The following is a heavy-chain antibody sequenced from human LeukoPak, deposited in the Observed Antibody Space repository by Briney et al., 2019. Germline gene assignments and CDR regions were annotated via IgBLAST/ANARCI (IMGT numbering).Heavy chain of an antibody. CDR1: GFTFSGHA. D-gene: IGHD2-15*01. CDR2: ISGNGGST. V-gene: IGHV3-23*01. Sequence: GRSLRLSCAASGFTFSGHAITWVRQAPGKGLECASVISGNGGSTYHADSVRGRFTISRDNSKNTLYLQMNSLRAEDTAVYYCARLNGKYCSGGSCYVDYWGQGTLVTVSS. J-gene: IGHJ4*02. CDR3: ARLNGKYCSGGSCYVDY.